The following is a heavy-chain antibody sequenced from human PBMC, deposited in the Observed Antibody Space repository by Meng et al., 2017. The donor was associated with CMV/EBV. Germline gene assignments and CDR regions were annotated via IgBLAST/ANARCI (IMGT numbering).Heavy chain of an antibody. D-gene: IGHD2-2*01. Sequence: ASVKVSCKASGYTFTGYYMHWVRQAPGQGLEWMGWINPNSGGTNYAQKFQGRVTMTTDTSTSTAYMELRSLRSDDTAVYYCARGPISPRYCSSTSCRYWFDPWGQGTLVTVSS. CDR2: INPNSGGT. V-gene: IGHV1-2*02. CDR3: ARGPISPRYCSSTSCRYWFDP. CDR1: GYTFTGYY. J-gene: IGHJ5*02.